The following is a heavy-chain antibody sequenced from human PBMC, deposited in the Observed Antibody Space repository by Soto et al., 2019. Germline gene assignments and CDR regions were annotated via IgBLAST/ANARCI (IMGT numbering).Heavy chain of an antibody. CDR2: FRTSGDGGTT. V-gene: IGHV3-23*01. J-gene: IGHJ4*02. Sequence: EVQLLESGGGLVQPGGSLRLSCAASGFTFSSYSMSWVRQAPGKGLGGASGFRTSGDGGTTYYADSVKGRFTISRDNSKNMLFLQMNSLRAEDTAIYYCAKKVNSGPGSQYFDYWGQGTLVTVSS. CDR3: AKKVNSGPGSQYFDY. CDR1: GFTFSSYS. D-gene: IGHD3-10*01.